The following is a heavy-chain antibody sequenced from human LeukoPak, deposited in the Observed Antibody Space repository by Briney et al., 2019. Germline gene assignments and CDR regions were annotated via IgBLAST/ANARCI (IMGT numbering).Heavy chain of an antibody. CDR2: ISGSGDNT. D-gene: IGHD2-15*01. CDR3: AKDLRYCTGGSCY. Sequence: GGSLRLSCAASGFTFSSYAMSWVRQAPGKGLEWVSAISGSGDNTYYADSVKGRFSISRDNSKNTLYLQMNSLRAEDTAIYYCAKDLRYCTGGSCYWGQGTLVTVSS. CDR1: GFTFSSYA. J-gene: IGHJ4*02. V-gene: IGHV3-23*01.